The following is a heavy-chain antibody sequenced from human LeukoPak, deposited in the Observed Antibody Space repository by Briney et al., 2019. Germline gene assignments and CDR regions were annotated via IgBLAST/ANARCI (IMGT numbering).Heavy chain of an antibody. V-gene: IGHV3-74*01. Sequence: HPGRSLRLSCAASGFSFSSYWMYWVRQGPGKGLVWVSRVNGDGSRTDYADSVKGRFTISRDNAKNTLYLQMNSLRAEDTAVYYCASHSGSYFDRYNWFDSWGQGTLVTVSS. CDR1: GFSFSSYW. CDR3: ASHSGSYFDRYNWFDS. D-gene: IGHD1-26*01. J-gene: IGHJ5*01. CDR2: VNGDGSRT.